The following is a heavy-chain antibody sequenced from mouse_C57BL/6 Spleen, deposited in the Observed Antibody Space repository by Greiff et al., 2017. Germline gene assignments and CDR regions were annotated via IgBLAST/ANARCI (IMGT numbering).Heavy chain of an antibody. CDR3: ARTYSKTWYFDV. Sequence: EVKLVESEGGLVQPGSSMKLSCTASGFTFSDYYMAWVRQVPEKGLEWVANINYDGSSTYYLDSLKSRFIISRDNAKNILYLQMSSLKSEDTATYYCARTYSKTWYFDVWGTGTTVTVSS. V-gene: IGHV5-16*01. CDR1: GFTFSDYY. D-gene: IGHD2-5*01. CDR2: INYDGSST. J-gene: IGHJ1*03.